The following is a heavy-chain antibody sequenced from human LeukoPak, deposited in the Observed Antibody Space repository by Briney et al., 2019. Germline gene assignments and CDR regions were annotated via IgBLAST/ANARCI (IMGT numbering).Heavy chain of an antibody. CDR1: GFSLSRTYW. V-gene: IGHV3-7*01. J-gene: IGHJ3*02. CDR2: IKQDGSKK. CDR3: ATDPPRESDVFDI. Sequence: GGSLRLSCVASGFSLSRTYWMSCARQAPGKRLEWVANIKQDGSKKYYVDSVKGRITISRDNTKNSLYLQMNSLRVEDTALYYCATDPPRESDVFDIWGQGTVVTVSS.